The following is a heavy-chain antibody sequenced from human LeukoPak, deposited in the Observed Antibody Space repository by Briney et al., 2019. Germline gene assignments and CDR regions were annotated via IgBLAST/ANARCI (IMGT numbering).Heavy chain of an antibody. CDR3: ARDLYYYGSGSTTNFDY. CDR1: GGSFSGYY. J-gene: IGHJ4*02. CDR2: INHSGST. V-gene: IGHV4-34*01. D-gene: IGHD3-10*01. Sequence: SETLSLTCAVYGGSFSGYYWSWIRQPPGKGLEWIGEINHSGSTNYNPSLKSRVTISVDTSKNQFSLKLSSVTAADTAVYYCARDLYYYGSGSTTNFDYWGQGTLVTVSS.